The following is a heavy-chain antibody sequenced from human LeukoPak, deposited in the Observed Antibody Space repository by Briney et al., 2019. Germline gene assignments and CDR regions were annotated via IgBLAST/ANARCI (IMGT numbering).Heavy chain of an antibody. J-gene: IGHJ4*02. CDR2: ISSSSSYI. V-gene: IGHV3-21*01. CDR1: GFTFSSYN. CDR3: ARAGSLRTPYDY. D-gene: IGHD2-15*01. Sequence: SGGSLSLSCAASGFTFSSYNMNWVRQAPGKGLEWVSSISSSSSYIYYADSVKGRFTISRDNAKNSLYLQMNSLRAEDTAVYYCARAGSLRTPYDYWGQGTLVTVSS.